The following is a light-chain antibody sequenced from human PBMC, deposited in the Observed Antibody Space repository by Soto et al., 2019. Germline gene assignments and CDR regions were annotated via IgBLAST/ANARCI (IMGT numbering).Light chain of an antibody. CDR3: QQYNGWPLT. CDR2: GAS. Sequence: EKEMTQSPAALSVSPGERATLSCRASQSVNSNLAWYQQKPGQAPRLLLYGASTRATGIPARFSGSASGTEFTLTISSLQSEDSAVYYCQQYNGWPLTFGGGTKVEVK. V-gene: IGKV3-15*01. J-gene: IGKJ4*01. CDR1: QSVNSN.